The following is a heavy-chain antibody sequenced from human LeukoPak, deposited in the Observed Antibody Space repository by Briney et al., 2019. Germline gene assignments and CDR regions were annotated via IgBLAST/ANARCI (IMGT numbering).Heavy chain of an antibody. CDR1: GFSFSDSV. Sequence: HSGGSLRLSCVASGFSFSDSVIHWVRQAPGKGLEWVSSISGSGNRTYYTDSVKGRFTISRDNSKNTLFLQMNSLRAEDTAVYYCAKNLYCGGGSRYPSALGMDVWGQGTTVTVSS. D-gene: IGHD2-15*01. CDR2: ISGSGNRT. CDR3: AKNLYCGGGSRYPSALGMDV. J-gene: IGHJ6*02. V-gene: IGHV3-23*01.